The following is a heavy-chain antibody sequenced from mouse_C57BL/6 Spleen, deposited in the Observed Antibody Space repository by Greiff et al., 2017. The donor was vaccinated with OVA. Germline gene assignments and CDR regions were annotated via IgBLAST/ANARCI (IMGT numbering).Heavy chain of an antibody. Sequence: VLLQQSGAELVKPGASVKLSCKASGYAFSSYWMYWVKQSPGKGLEWIGYIRPGGGSTNYTETFKSKATLTGDKSSSTAYMQLSSLTSEDSAVYCAHLSNYFDYWGQGTTLTVSS. CDR2: IRPGGGST. D-gene: IGHD1-3*01. J-gene: IGHJ2*01. CDR3: HLSNYFDY. CDR1: GYAFSSYW. V-gene: IGHV1-80*01.